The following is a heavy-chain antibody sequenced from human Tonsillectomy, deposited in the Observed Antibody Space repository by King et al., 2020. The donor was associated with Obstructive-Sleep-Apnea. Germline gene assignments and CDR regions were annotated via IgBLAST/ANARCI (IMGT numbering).Heavy chain of an antibody. CDR3: ARDRVGRDGYNRFDY. Sequence: VQLQESGPGLVKPSETLSLTCTVAGGSINSYYWSWIRQTPGKGLEWIGYISYSGRTNYNPSLKSRVTIAVDTSKNQFSLKLSSVTAADTAVYYCARDRVGRDGYNRFDYWGQGTLVTVSS. J-gene: IGHJ4*02. V-gene: IGHV4-59*01. D-gene: IGHD5-24*01. CDR2: ISYSGRT. CDR1: GGSINSYY.